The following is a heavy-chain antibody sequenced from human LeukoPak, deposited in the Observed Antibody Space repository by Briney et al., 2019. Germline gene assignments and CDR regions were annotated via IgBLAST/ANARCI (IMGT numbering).Heavy chain of an antibody. CDR3: ARRTGAATGLFYFYYGMDV. J-gene: IGHJ6*02. V-gene: IGHV3-66*01. Sequence: GGSLRLSCAGFGFDVSSTYMSWVRQAPGKGLEWVSVIYSDDLTYYADSVKGRFTISRDNPKNTLYLQMNSVRAEDTAVYYCARRTGAATGLFYFYYGMDVWGQGTTVTVSS. D-gene: IGHD6-13*01. CDR2: IYSDDLT. CDR1: GFDVSSTY.